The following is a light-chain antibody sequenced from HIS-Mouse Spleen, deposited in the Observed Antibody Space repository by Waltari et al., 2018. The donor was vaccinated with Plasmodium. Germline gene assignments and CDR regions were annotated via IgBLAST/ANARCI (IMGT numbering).Light chain of an antibody. CDR2: EDS. V-gene: IGLV3-10*01. CDR1: ALPKKY. Sequence: SYELTQPPPVSVSPGQSARSTCHGEALPKKYAYWYQQKSGQAPVLVNYEDSKRPSGIPERFSGSSSGTMATLTISGAQVEDEADYYCYSTDSSGNHRVFGGGTKLTVL. J-gene: IGLJ3*02. CDR3: YSTDSSGNHRV.